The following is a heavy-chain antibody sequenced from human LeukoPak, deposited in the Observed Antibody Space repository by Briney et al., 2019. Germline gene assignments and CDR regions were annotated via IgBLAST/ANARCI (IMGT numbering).Heavy chain of an antibody. V-gene: IGHV3-23*01. CDR3: AKGDYGDSYWGVTDMDV. CDR1: GFTFSTYA. Sequence: GGSLRLSCAASGFTFSTYAMNWVRQAPGKGLEWVSAISGSGGRTYYADSVKGRFTVSRDNSRNTVFLQMNSLRAEDKAVYYCAKGDYGDSYWGVTDMDVWGQGTTVTVSS. D-gene: IGHD4-17*01. J-gene: IGHJ6*02. CDR2: ISGSGGRT.